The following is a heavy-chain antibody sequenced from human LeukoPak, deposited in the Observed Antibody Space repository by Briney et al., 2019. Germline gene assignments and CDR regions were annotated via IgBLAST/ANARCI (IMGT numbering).Heavy chain of an antibody. Sequence: PSQTLSLTCAVSGGSISSGAYYWSWIRQPPGKGLEWIGEINHSGSTNYNPSLKSRVTISVDTSKNQFSLKLSSVTAADTAVYYCAGLRLRADIVVVPAAIDDYYYGMDVWGQGTTVTVSS. CDR1: GGSISSGAYY. V-gene: IGHV4-30-2*01. J-gene: IGHJ6*02. CDR2: INHSGST. D-gene: IGHD2-2*02. CDR3: AGLRLRADIVVVPAAIDDYYYGMDV.